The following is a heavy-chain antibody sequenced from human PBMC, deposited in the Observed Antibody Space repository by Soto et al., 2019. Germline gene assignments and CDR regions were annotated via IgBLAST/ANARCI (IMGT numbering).Heavy chain of an antibody. CDR2: IYDSGST. CDR1: GGSISRSGYF. CDR3: ARSSRSYVDY. Sequence: QVQLQESGPGLVKPSQTLSLTCTVSGGSISRSGYFWSWIRQHPGKGLEWIGYIYDSGSTYYNPSLKSRVSLSVDTSTNQFSLNLTSLTAADTAMYYCARSSRSYVDYWGQGTLVTLSS. V-gene: IGHV4-31*03. J-gene: IGHJ4*02.